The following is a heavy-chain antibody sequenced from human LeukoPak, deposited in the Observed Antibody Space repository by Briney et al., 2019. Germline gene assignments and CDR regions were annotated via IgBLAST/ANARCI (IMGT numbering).Heavy chain of an antibody. D-gene: IGHD4-17*01. CDR3: AKAQTMTMVTTVFYYGMDV. CDR2: ITPSDGST. CDR1: GFTFSSFA. J-gene: IGHJ6*02. V-gene: IGHV3-23*01. Sequence: PGGSLRLSCAASGFTFSSFAMSWVRQAPGKGLEWVSVITPSDGSTYYSDSVRGLFTISRDNSKNTMYLQMNSLRAEDTAVYYCAKAQTMTMVTTVFYYGMDVWGQGTTVIVSS.